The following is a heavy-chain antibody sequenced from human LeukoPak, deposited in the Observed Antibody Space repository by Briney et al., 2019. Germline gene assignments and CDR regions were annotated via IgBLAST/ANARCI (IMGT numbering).Heavy chain of an antibody. CDR1: GVSISDHY. CDR2: INHSGST. J-gene: IGHJ4*02. D-gene: IGHD3-22*01. Sequence: SETLSLTCTVSGVSISDHYWSWIRQPPGKGLEWIGEINHSGSTNYNPSLKSRVTISVDTSKNQFSLKLSSVTAADTAVYYCARGQGYYDSSGYGYWGQGTLVTVSS. CDR3: ARGQGYYDSSGYGY. V-gene: IGHV4-34*01.